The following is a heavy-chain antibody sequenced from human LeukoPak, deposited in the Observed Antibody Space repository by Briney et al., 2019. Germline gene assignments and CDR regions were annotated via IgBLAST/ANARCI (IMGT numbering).Heavy chain of an antibody. J-gene: IGHJ4*02. Sequence: SETLSLTCTVSGGSISGGHYYWGWIRQPPGKGLEWIGYIYYSGSTNYNPSLKSRVTISVDTSKNQFSLKLSSVTAADTAVYYCARGRFTMVRGKGIFFDYWGQETLVTVSS. CDR1: GGSISGGHYY. CDR3: ARGRFTMVRGKGIFFDY. D-gene: IGHD3-10*01. V-gene: IGHV4-61*05. CDR2: IYYSGST.